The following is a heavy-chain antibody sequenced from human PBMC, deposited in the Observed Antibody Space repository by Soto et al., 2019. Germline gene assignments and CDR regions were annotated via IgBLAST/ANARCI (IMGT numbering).Heavy chain of an antibody. Sequence: QVQLQESGPGLVKPSGTLSLTCAVSGGSISSRNWWSWVRQPPGKGLEWIAEIYHTGSANYNPSLKSRVTXXVXEXTNQFSLTLSSLTAADTAVYYGARLPEYSSGWYRDYWGQGTLVTVSS. CDR1: GGSISSRNW. CDR2: IYHTGSA. J-gene: IGHJ4*02. D-gene: IGHD6-19*01. CDR3: ARLPEYSSGWYRDY. V-gene: IGHV4-4*02.